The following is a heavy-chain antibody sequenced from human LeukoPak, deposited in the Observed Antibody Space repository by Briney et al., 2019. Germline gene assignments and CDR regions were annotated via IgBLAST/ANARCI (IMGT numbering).Heavy chain of an antibody. CDR3: ARDSSGYLFDY. CDR1: GYTFTSYA. D-gene: IGHD3-22*01. J-gene: IGHJ4*02. Sequence: GASVKVSCTASGYTFTSYAMHWVRQAPGQRLEWMGWINAANGNTKYSQNFQGRVTITGDTSASTAYMELSSLRSEDTAVYYCARDSSGYLFDYWGQGTLVTVSS. V-gene: IGHV1-3*01. CDR2: INAANGNT.